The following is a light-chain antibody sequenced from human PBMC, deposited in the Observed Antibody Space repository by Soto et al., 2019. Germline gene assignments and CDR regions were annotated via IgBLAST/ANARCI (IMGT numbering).Light chain of an antibody. J-gene: IGKJ1*01. V-gene: IGKV1-5*01. CDR2: DAS. CDR1: QSISSW. CDR3: QQYNNYLWT. Sequence: DIQMTQSPSTLSASVGDRVTITCRASQSISSWLVWYQQKPGKAPKVLIYDASSLQSGDPSRFSGSGSGTEFTLTISSLQPDDFATYYCQQYNNYLWTFGQGTKVEIK.